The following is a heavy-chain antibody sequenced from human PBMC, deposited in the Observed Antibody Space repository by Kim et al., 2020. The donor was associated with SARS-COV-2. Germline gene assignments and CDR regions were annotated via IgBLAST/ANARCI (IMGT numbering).Heavy chain of an antibody. D-gene: IGHD1-26*01. CDR1: GFTFSSYA. CDR3: ARGGKLWELSHQGFDY. V-gene: IGHV3-30-3*01. J-gene: IGHJ4*02. Sequence: GGSLRLSCAASGFTFSSYAMHWVRQAPGKGLEWVAVISYDGSNKYYADSVKGRFTISRDNSKNTLYLQMNSLRAEDTAVYYCARGGKLWELSHQGFDYWGQGTLVTVSS. CDR2: ISYDGSNK.